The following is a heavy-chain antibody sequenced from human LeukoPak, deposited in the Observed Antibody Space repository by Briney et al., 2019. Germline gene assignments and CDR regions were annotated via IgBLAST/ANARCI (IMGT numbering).Heavy chain of an antibody. V-gene: IGHV3-48*04. Sequence: GGSLRLSCAASGFTFSSYNMNWVRQAPGKGLEWVSYISTTSSTIYYADSVKGRFTISRDNAKNSLYLQMDSLRAEDTAVYYCARRSYRGVIGLYYYYYMDVWGKGTPVTVSS. CDR3: ARRSYRGVIGLYYYYYMDV. J-gene: IGHJ6*03. CDR2: ISTTSSTI. CDR1: GFTFSSYN. D-gene: IGHD3-16*02.